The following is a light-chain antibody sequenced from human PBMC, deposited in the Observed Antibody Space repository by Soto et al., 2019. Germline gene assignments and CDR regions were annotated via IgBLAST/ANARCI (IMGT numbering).Light chain of an antibody. CDR2: FND. J-gene: IGLJ3*02. Sequence: QSVLTQPPSASGTPGQRVSISCSGGRSNIGSNLVSWYQQLPGTAPKLLLYFNDQRPSGVPDRFSGSKSGTSASLAVSGLQSEDEADYFCASWDDSLKGVLFGGGTKLTVL. CDR1: RSNIGSNL. CDR3: ASWDDSLKGVL. V-gene: IGLV1-44*01.